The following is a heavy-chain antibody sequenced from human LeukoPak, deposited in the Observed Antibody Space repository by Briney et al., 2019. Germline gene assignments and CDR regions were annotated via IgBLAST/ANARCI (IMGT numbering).Heavy chain of an antibody. Sequence: AGGSLRLSCAASGFTFSSYWMHWVRQAPGKGLVWVSRIYNDGSTTSYADSVKGRFTISRDNAKNTLYLQMNSLRAEDTAVYYCAREFTRRSFDPWGQGTLVTVSS. CDR2: IYNDGSTT. CDR3: AREFTRRSFDP. J-gene: IGHJ5*02. V-gene: IGHV3-74*01. CDR1: GFTFSSYW.